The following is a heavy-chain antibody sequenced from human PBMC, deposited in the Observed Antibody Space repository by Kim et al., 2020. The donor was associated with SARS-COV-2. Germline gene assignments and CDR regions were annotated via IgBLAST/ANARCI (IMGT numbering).Heavy chain of an antibody. V-gene: IGHV3-74*01. Sequence: GGSLRLSCVASGFTFSNYWMHWVRQTAGKGLEWVSRIDAEGTGTSYTDSVKGRFTVSRDNARNTVYLQMNSLRDEDTAVYYCGSGFEYWGQGILVNVCS. J-gene: IGHJ4*02. CDR1: GFTFSNYW. CDR3: GSGFEY. CDR2: IDAEGTGT.